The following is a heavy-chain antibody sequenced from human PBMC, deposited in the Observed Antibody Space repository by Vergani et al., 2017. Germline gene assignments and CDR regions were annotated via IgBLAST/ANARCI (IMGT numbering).Heavy chain of an antibody. J-gene: IGHJ4*02. Sequence: EVQLLESGGGLVQPGGSLRLSCAASGFTFSSYAMSWVRQAPGKGLEWVSAISGSGGSTYYAASVKGRFTISRDNSKNTLYLQMNSLRAEDTAVYYCANSEDQGRDFXFDYWGQGTLVTVSS. CDR3: ANSEDQGRDFXFDY. CDR1: GFTFSSYA. CDR2: ISGSGGST. V-gene: IGHV3-23*01. D-gene: IGHD3-3*01.